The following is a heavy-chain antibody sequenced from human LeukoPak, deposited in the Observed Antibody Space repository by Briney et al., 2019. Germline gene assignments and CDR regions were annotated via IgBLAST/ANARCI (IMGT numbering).Heavy chain of an antibody. Sequence: SETLSLTCTVSGGSISSGSYYWSWIRQHPGKGLEWIGYIYYSGGTYYNPSLKSRVTISVDTSKNQFSLKLSSVTAADTAVYYCARDLGKYGDHTTWGLGTLDTVSS. D-gene: IGHD4-17*01. CDR3: ARDLGKYGDHTT. CDR1: GGSISSGSYY. CDR2: IYYSGGT. V-gene: IGHV4-31*03. J-gene: IGHJ5*02.